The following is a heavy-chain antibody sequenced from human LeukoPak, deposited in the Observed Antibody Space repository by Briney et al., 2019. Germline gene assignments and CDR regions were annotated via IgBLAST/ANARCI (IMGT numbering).Heavy chain of an antibody. Sequence: PGGSLRLSCAASGFTLRSYAMSWVRQAPGKGLEWVSAISGSGGSTYYADSVKGRFTISRDNSKNTLYLQMNSLRAEDTAVYYCAKAPRYFDWLSVDYWGQGTLVTVSS. CDR1: GFTLRSYA. J-gene: IGHJ4*02. CDR2: ISGSGGST. V-gene: IGHV3-23*01. D-gene: IGHD3-9*01. CDR3: AKAPRYFDWLSVDY.